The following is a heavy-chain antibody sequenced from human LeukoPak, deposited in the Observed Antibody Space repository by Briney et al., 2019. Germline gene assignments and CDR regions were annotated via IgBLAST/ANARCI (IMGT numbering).Heavy chain of an antibody. CDR3: ARSPSGWLPFDY. D-gene: IGHD6-19*01. CDR1: GGSISSYY. J-gene: IGHJ4*02. Sequence: SETLSLTCTVSGGSISSYYWSWIRQPPGKELEWIGYTYYSGSTNYNPSLKSRVTISVDTSKNQFSLKLSSVTAADTAVYYCARSPSGWLPFDYWGQGTLVTVSS. V-gene: IGHV4-59*08. CDR2: TYYSGST.